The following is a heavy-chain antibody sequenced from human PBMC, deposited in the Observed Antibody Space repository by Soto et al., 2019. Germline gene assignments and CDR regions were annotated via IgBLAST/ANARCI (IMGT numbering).Heavy chain of an antibody. V-gene: IGHV3-74*01. D-gene: IGHD1-26*01. CDR2: LSSVGSST. CDR3: VRGKYSGSYFFDY. J-gene: IGHJ4*02. CDR1: GFSFSNDW. Sequence: EVQLVESGGGLVQPGGSLRLSCEASGFSFSNDWMHWVRQAPGEGLVWVSSLSSVGSSTDYADSVKGRFTISRDNAKNTLYLQMNNLGAEDTGIYYCVRGKYSGSYFFDYWGQGTLVTVSS.